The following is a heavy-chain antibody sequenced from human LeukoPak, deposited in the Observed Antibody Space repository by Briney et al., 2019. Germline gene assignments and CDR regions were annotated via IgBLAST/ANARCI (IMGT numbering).Heavy chain of an antibody. CDR3: ARAPNPYDFWSGYDAFDI. D-gene: IGHD3-3*01. J-gene: IGHJ3*02. CDR1: GFTFSSYA. Sequence: PGGSLRLSCAASGFTFSSYAMSWVRQAPGKGLEWVSAISGSGGSTYYADSVKGRFTISRDNSKNTLYLQMNSLRAEDTAVYYCARAPNPYDFWSGYDAFDIWGQGTMVTVSS. CDR2: ISGSGGST. V-gene: IGHV3-23*01.